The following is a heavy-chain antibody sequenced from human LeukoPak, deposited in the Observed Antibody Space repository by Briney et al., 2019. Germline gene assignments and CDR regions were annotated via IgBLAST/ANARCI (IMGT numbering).Heavy chain of an antibody. D-gene: IGHD2-15*01. J-gene: IGHJ4*02. CDR2: IYYSGST. V-gene: IGHV4-59*01. Sequence: KPSETPSLTFTVSGGPLNSYYWSWVRQPPGKGPEWIGYIYYSGSTNYNPSLKSRVTISVDTSKNQFSLKLSSVTAADTAVYYCARVNRGAYSIDYWGQGTLVTVSS. CDR3: ARVNRGAYSIDY. CDR1: GGPLNSYY.